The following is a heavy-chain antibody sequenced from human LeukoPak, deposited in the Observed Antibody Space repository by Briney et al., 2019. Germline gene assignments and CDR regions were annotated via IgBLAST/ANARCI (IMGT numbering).Heavy chain of an antibody. CDR1: RFTFSSYA. CDR2: ISGNGYST. Sequence: GGSLRLSCAASRFTFSSYAMSWVRQAPGKGLEWVSVISGNGYSTYYADSVKGRFTISRDNPKNTLYLQMNSLRAEDTAVYYCAKDRDGYCSGGSCYYDAFDIWGQGAMVTVSS. V-gene: IGHV3-23*01. CDR3: AKDRDGYCSGGSCYYDAFDI. J-gene: IGHJ3*02. D-gene: IGHD2-15*01.